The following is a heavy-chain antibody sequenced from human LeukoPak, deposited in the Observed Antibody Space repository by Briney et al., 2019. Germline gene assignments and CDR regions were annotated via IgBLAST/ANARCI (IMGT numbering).Heavy chain of an antibody. Sequence: PSETLSLTCTVSGGSVSSSFYYWGWIRQPPGKGLEWIGSLYYSGSTHYNPSLKSRDTMSVDTSKNQFSLKLSSVTAADTAVYFCASAATFSVDYWGQGTLVTVSS. D-gene: IGHD2-15*01. J-gene: IGHJ4*02. CDR3: ASAATFSVDY. V-gene: IGHV4-39*01. CDR1: GGSVSSSFYY. CDR2: LYYSGST.